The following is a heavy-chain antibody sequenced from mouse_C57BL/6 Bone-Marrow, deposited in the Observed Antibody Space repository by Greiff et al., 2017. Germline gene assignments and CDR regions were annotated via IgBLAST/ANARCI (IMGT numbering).Heavy chain of an antibody. Sequence: VQLQQSGAELVRPGASVTLSCKASGYTFTDYEMHWVKHTPVHGLAWIGAIDPETGGTAYHQKFKGKAILTADKSSSKAYMELRSLTSEDSAVYYCDYDYDGFAYWGQGTLVTVSA. V-gene: IGHV1-15*01. CDR1: GYTFTDYE. CDR2: IDPETGGT. CDR3: DYDYDGFAY. D-gene: IGHD2-4*01. J-gene: IGHJ3*01.